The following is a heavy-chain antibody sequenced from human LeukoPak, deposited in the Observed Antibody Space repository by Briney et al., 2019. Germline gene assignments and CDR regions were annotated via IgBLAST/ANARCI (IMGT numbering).Heavy chain of an antibody. V-gene: IGHV3-21*01. CDR3: ARDLGATYYDFWSGYTTLDY. Sequence: PGGSLRLSCAASGFTFSSYSMNWVRQAPGKGLEWVSSISSSSYIYYADSVKGRFTISRDNAKNSLYLQMNSLRAEDTAVYYCARDLGATYYDFWSGYTTLDYWGQGTLVTVSS. J-gene: IGHJ4*02. D-gene: IGHD3-3*01. CDR2: ISSSSYI. CDR1: GFTFSSYS.